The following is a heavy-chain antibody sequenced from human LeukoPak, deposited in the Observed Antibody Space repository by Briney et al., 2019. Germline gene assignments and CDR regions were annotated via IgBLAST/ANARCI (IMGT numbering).Heavy chain of an antibody. CDR1: PHTPTELS. V-gene: IGHV1-24*01. CDR2: LHPEDGET. D-gene: IGHD6-6*01. CDR3: ATAEQLD. J-gene: IGHJ4*02. Sequence: SVKPSCRLSPHTPTELSIHWVRHAPGKGLEWMGGLHPEDGETIYAQKFQGRVTMTEDTSTDTAYMDLSSLRSEDTAVYYCATAEQLDWGQGTLVTVS.